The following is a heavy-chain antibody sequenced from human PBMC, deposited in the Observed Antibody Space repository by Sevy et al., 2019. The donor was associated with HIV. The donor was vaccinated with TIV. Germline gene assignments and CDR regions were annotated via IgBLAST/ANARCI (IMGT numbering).Heavy chain of an antibody. CDR2: INSDGSST. V-gene: IGHV3-74*01. J-gene: IGHJ4*02. D-gene: IGHD6-13*01. Sequence: GGSLRLSCAASGFTFSSYWMHWVRQAPGKGLVWVSRINSDGSSTSYADSVKGRFTISRDNAKNTLYLQMNSLRAEDTAGYYCARERARHGAAAGTSYWGQGTLVTVSS. CDR1: GFTFSSYW. CDR3: ARERARHGAAAGTSY.